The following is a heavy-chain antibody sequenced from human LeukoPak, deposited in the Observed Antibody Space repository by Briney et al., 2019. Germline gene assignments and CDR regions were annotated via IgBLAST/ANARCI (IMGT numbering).Heavy chain of an antibody. CDR3: ARGFINGLPSFDY. D-gene: IGHD1-20*01. CDR1: GYTSTSYD. V-gene: IGHV1-8*01. Sequence: ASVKVSCKASGYTSTSYDINWVRQASGQGLEWMGWMNPNSGNTGYAQRFQGRVTMTRNTSISTAYMELSSLRSEDTAVYYCARGFINGLPSFDYWGQGTLVTVSS. CDR2: MNPNSGNT. J-gene: IGHJ4*02.